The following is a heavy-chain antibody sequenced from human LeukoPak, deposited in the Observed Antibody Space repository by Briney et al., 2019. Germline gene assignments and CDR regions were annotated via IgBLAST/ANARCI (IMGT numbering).Heavy chain of an antibody. CDR1: GFTFTTYW. CDR3: TRYSGYPGDY. D-gene: IGHD5-12*01. V-gene: IGHV3-7*03. Sequence: GGSLRLSCAASGFTFTTYWMCWVRQTPGKGLEWLANIKQDGSEKYYVDSVEGRFTVSRDNAKNSLYLQMNSLRVEDTGVYYCTRYSGYPGDYWGQGTLVTVSS. J-gene: IGHJ4*02. CDR2: IKQDGSEK.